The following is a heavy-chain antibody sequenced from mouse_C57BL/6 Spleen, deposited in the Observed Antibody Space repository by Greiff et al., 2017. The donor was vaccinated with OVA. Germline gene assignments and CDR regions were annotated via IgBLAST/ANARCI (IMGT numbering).Heavy chain of an antibody. D-gene: IGHD1-1*01. J-gene: IGHJ4*01. CDR1: GFTFSDYG. Sequence: VKLLASGGGLVKPGGSLKLSCAASGFTFSDYGMHWVRQAPEKGLEWVAYISSGSSTIYYADTVKGRFTISRDNAKNTLCLQMTSLRSEDPAMYYCASVLRSGKNYAMDYWGQGTSVTVSS. V-gene: IGHV5-17*01. CDR3: ASVLRSGKNYAMDY. CDR2: ISSGSSTI.